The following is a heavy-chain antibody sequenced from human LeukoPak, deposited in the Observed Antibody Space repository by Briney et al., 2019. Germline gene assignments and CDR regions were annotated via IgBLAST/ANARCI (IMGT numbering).Heavy chain of an antibody. J-gene: IGHJ4*02. CDR2: IYYSGST. D-gene: IGHD4-23*01. Sequence: SETLSLTCTVSGGSISSYYWSWIRQPPGKGLEWIGYIYYSGSTNYNPSLKSRVTISVDTSKNHFSLKLSSVTAADTAVYYCARGSTVVTHFVYWGQGTLVTVSS. V-gene: IGHV4-59*08. CDR1: GGSISSYY. CDR3: ARGSTVVTHFVY.